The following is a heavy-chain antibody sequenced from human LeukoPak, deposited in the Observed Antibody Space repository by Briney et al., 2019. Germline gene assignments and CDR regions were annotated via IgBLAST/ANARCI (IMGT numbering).Heavy chain of an antibody. CDR1: GFTFSSYG. J-gene: IGHJ4*02. CDR2: ISYDGSNK. CDR3: ARGRLLWFGELYDFDY. V-gene: IGHV3-30*03. D-gene: IGHD3-10*01. Sequence: PGGSLRLFCAASGFTFSSYGMHGVRQAPGKGLEWVAVISYDGSNKYYADSVKGRFTISRDNAKNSLYLQMNSLRAEDTAVYYCARGRLLWFGELYDFDYWGQGTLVTVSS.